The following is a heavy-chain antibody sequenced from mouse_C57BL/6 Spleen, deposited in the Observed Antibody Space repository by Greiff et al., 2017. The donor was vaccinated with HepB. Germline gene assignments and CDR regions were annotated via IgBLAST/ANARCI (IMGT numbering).Heavy chain of an antibody. J-gene: IGHJ2*01. CDR3: ARGRYYGSSLDY. D-gene: IGHD1-1*01. CDR1: GFTFSDYY. V-gene: IGHV5-12*01. CDR2: ISNGGGST. Sequence: EVKLVESGGGLVQPGGSLKLSCAASGFTFSDYYMYWVRQTPEQRLEWVAYISNGGGSTHYPDTVKGRFTVTRDNAKNTPYLQMSRLTSEDTAMYYCARGRYYGSSLDYWGQGTTLTVSS.